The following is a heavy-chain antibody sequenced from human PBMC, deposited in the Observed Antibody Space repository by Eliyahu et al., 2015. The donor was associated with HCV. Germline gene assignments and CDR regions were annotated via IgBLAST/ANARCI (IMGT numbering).Heavy chain of an antibody. CDR3: ARMATGGFLDS. CDR1: GGSVSCGSYC. CDR2: FCYSGST. V-gene: IGHV4-61*01. Sequence: QVQLQESGPGLVKPSETLSLTCTVSGGSVSCGSYCWSWIRQPPGKGLEWIGYFCYSGSTNYNTSLKSRVTILVDTSKNQFSLKLSSVAAADTAVYYCARMATGGFLDSWGQGTLVTVSS. J-gene: IGHJ4*02. D-gene: IGHD5-24*01.